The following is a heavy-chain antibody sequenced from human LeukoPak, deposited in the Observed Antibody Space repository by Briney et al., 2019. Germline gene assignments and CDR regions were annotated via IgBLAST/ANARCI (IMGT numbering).Heavy chain of an antibody. J-gene: IGHJ3*02. CDR1: GFTFSSYE. CDR2: ISSSGSNI. CDR3: ARFPGAFDI. Sequence: GGSLRLSCAASGFTFSSYEMNWVRQAPGKGLEWVSYISSSGSNIYYADSVKGRFTISRDNAKNSLYLQMNSLRAEDTAIYYCARFPGAFDIWGQGTMVTVSS. V-gene: IGHV3-48*03.